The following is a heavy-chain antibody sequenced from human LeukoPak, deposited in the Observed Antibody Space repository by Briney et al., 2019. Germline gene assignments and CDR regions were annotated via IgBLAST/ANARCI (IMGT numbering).Heavy chain of an antibody. CDR3: ARVSGGSPGRGWFDP. Sequence: PSGTLSLTCAVSGGSISSSNWWNWVRQPPGKGLEWIGEIYHSGSTNYNPSLKSRVTISIDKSKNQFSLKLSSVTAADTAVYYCARVSGGSPGRGWFDPWGQGTLVTVSS. CDR1: GGSISSSNW. V-gene: IGHV4-4*02. J-gene: IGHJ5*02. CDR2: IYHSGST. D-gene: IGHD1-26*01.